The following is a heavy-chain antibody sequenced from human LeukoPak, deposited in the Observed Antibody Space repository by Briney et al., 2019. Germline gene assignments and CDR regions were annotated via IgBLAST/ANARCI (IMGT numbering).Heavy chain of an antibody. D-gene: IGHD3-9*01. J-gene: IGHJ4*02. CDR3: ARSATGFRQDY. V-gene: IGHV4-38-2*01. CDR1: GYSISSGYY. Sequence: SETLSLTCAVSGYSISSGYYWGWIRQPPGKGLEWIGSIYHSGSTYYNPFLKSRVTISVDTSKNQFSLKLSSVTAADTAVYYCARSATGFRQDYWGQGTLVTVSS. CDR2: IYHSGST.